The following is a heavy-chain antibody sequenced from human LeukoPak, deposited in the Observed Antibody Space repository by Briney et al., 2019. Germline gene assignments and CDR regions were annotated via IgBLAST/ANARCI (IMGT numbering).Heavy chain of an antibody. Sequence: ASVKVSCKASGYTFTSYGISWVRQAPGQGLEWMGWISAYNGNTNYAQKLQGRVTITTDRSTSTAYMELRSLRSDDTAVYYCAREGTTRYCSSTSCKYNWFDPWGQGTLVTVSS. CDR3: AREGTTRYCSSTSCKYNWFDP. V-gene: IGHV1-18*01. D-gene: IGHD2-2*01. CDR2: ISAYNGNT. J-gene: IGHJ5*02. CDR1: GYTFTSYG.